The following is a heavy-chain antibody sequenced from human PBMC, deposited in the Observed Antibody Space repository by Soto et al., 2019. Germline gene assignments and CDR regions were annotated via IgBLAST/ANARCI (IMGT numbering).Heavy chain of an antibody. J-gene: IGHJ5*02. CDR3: EKDIGESSPFDT. CDR2: ISWNSGSI. V-gene: IGHV3-9*01. CDR1: GFTFDDYA. Sequence: PGGSLRLSCAASGFTFDDYAMHWVRQAPGKGLEWVSGISWNSGSIGYADSVKGRFTISRDNAKNSLYLQMNSLRAEETALYYCEKDIGESSPFDTWGQGTLVTVSS.